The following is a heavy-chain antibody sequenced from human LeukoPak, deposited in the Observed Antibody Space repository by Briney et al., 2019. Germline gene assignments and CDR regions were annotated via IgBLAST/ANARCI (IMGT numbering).Heavy chain of an antibody. D-gene: IGHD4-23*01. CDR1: GYSFTSNV. CDR3: ARQGYGGNPQGAADY. J-gene: IGHJ4*02. Sequence: ASVKVSCKASGYSFTSNVISWVRQAPGQGLEWMGWISAYNGNTNYAQKLQGRVTMTTDTSTSTAYMELRSLRSDDTAVYYCARQGYGGNPQGAADYWGQGTLVTVSS. V-gene: IGHV1-18*01. CDR2: ISAYNGNT.